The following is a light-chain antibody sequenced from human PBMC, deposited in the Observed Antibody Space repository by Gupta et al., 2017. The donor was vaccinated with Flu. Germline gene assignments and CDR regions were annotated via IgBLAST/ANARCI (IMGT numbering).Light chain of an antibody. J-gene: IGKJ1*01. CDR2: AAS. CDR1: QNIGNY. CDR3: QQTYGTIWT. V-gene: IGKV1-39*01. Sequence: DIELTQSPSSLSASVGDRVTITCRASQNIGNYLNWYQQKPGRAPNLLIYAASSLHAGVPSRFSGSGSGTXFTLTIXSLQPEDFASYYCQQTYGTIWTFGXGTKVDI.